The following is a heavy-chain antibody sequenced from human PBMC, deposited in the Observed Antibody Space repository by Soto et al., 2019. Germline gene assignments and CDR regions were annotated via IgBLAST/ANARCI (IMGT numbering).Heavy chain of an antibody. CDR3: AAGGEQLVRGYYYYGMDV. CDR2: ISGSGGST. Sequence: GGSLRLSCAASGLTFSSYAMSWVRQAPGKGLEWVSAISGSGGSTYYADSVKGRFTISRDNSKNTLYLQMNSLRAEDTAVYYCAAGGEQLVRGYYYYGMDVWGQGTTVTVSS. V-gene: IGHV3-23*01. J-gene: IGHJ6*02. D-gene: IGHD6-13*01. CDR1: GLTFSSYA.